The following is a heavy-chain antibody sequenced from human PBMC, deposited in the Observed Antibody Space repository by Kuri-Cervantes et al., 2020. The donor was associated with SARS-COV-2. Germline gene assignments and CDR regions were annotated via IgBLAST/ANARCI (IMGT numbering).Heavy chain of an antibody. CDR1: GFTFSSYS. Sequence: LSLTCAASGFTFSSYSMNWVRQAPGKGLEWVSSISSSSSYIYYADSVKGRFTISRDNAKNSLYLQMNSLRAEDTAVYYCARDRNWGDWYFDLWGRGTLVTVSS. V-gene: IGHV3-21*01. CDR3: ARDRNWGDWYFDL. CDR2: ISSSSSYI. J-gene: IGHJ2*01. D-gene: IGHD7-27*01.